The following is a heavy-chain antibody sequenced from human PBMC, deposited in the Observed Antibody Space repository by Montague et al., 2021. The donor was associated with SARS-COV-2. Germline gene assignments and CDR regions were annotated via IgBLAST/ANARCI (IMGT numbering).Heavy chain of an antibody. CDR2: IYTSGGT. CDR3: ARGRGGYYDSSGYYRTGGAFDI. D-gene: IGHD3-22*01. Sequence: TLSLTCTVSDDSISSGTYYWSWIRQPAGKGLEWIGRIYTSGGTNYNPSLKSRVAISVDTSKNQFSLKLSSVTAADTAVYYCARGRGGYYDSSGYYRTGGAFDIWGQGTMVTVPS. V-gene: IGHV4-61*02. J-gene: IGHJ3*02. CDR1: DDSISSGTYY.